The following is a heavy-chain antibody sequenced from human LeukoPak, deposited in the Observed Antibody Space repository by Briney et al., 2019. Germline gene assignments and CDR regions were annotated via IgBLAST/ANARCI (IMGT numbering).Heavy chain of an antibody. D-gene: IGHD7-27*01. Sequence: GGSLRLSCAASGFTFSSYSMNWVRQAPGKGLEWVSSISSSSSYIYYAGSVKGRFTISRDSAKNSLYLQMNSLRAEDTAVYYCAQLGFNDAFDIWGQGTMVTVSS. CDR2: ISSSSSYI. V-gene: IGHV3-21*01. J-gene: IGHJ3*02. CDR1: GFTFSSYS. CDR3: AQLGFNDAFDI.